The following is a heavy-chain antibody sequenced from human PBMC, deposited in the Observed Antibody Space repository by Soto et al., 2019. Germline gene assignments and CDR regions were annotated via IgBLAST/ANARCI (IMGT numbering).Heavy chain of an antibody. CDR1: GGSISSGGYY. CDR3: ARGRRFGYSIKYYYGMDV. V-gene: IGHV4-31*03. Sequence: QVQLQESGPGLVKPSQTLSLTCTVSGGSISSGGYYWSWIRQHPGKGLEWIGYIYDSGSTYYNPSLKSRVTISLHTSKNQFSLKLSSVTAADTAVYYCARGRRFGYSIKYYYGMDVWGQGTTVTVSS. D-gene: IGHD4-4*01. J-gene: IGHJ6*02. CDR2: IYDSGST.